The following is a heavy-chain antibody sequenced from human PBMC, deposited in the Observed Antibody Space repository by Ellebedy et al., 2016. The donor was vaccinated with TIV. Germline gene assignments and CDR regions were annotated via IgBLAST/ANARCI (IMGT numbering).Heavy chain of an antibody. CDR1: GFTFSNYG. J-gene: IGHJ4*02. D-gene: IGHD5-18*01. V-gene: IGHV3-33*01. CDR3: ARASTPSYGCFDY. Sequence: GESLKISCAASGFTFSNYGMHWVRQAPGKGLEWVAVIWYDGSNKYYADSVKGRFTISRDNSKKKLYLQMNSLRVEDTAVYYCARASTPSYGCFDYWGQGTLVTVSS. CDR2: IWYDGSNK.